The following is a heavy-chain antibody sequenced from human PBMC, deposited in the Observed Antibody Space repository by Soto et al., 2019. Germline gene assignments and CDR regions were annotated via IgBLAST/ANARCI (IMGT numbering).Heavy chain of an antibody. J-gene: IGHJ4*02. CDR3: ARRAETNGWNGFGADKYYFDF. CDR2: MNPNTGNS. CDR1: GYSFTDYH. Sequence: GASVKVSCKASGYSFTDYHIHWVRQATGQGLEWMGWMNPNTGNSGYAQKFQGRVTVTSDTSINTVYMELSSLRSEDTAVYYCARRAETNGWNGFGADKYYFDFWGQGTLVTVSS. D-gene: IGHD1-1*01. V-gene: IGHV1-8*02.